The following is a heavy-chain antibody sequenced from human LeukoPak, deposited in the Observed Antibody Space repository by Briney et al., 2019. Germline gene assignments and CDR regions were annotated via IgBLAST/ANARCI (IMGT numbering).Heavy chain of an antibody. Sequence: ASVKVSCKASGYTFTSYDINWVRQATGQGLEWMGWMNPNSGNTGYAQKFQGRVTMTRITSISTAYMELSSLRSEDTAVYYCARGPDSSTSCEFDPWGQGTLVTVSS. CDR1: GYTFTSYD. V-gene: IGHV1-8*01. D-gene: IGHD2-2*01. CDR3: ARGPDSSTSCEFDP. J-gene: IGHJ5*02. CDR2: MNPNSGNT.